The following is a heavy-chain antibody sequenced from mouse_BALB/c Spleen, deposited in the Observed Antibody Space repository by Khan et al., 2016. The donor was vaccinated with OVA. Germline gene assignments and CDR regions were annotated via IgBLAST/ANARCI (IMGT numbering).Heavy chain of an antibody. CDR2: INTYTGDP. J-gene: IGHJ1*01. Sequence: QIQLLQSGPELKKPGATVKISCTASEYTFTNSGMNWVKQTPEKGLKWIGWINTYTGDPKYADDFKERFDFSLETSASTAYLQISNLKMEDMTTEVCARNSSDRNHDVWGEGTTVTVSS. D-gene: IGHD3-2*01. CDR3: ARNSSDRNHDV. CDR1: EYTFTNSG. V-gene: IGHV9-1*02.